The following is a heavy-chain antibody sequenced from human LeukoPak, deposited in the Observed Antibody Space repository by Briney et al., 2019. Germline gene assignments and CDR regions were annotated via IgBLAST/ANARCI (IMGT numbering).Heavy chain of an antibody. CDR3: ARVGLRLGELSTTHTFDY. V-gene: IGHV4-4*02. D-gene: IGHD3-16*02. CDR1: GGSISSSNW. J-gene: IGHJ4*02. CDR2: IYHSGST. Sequence: SETLSLTCAVSGGSISSSNWWSWVRQPPGKGLEWIGEIYHSGSTNYNPSLKSRVTISVDKSKNQFSLKLSSVTAADTAVYYCARVGLRLGELSTTHTFDYWGQGTLVTVSS.